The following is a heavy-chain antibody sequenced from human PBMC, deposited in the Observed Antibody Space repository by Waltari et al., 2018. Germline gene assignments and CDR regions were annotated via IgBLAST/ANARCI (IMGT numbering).Heavy chain of an antibody. CDR1: GYPISSGYY. D-gene: IGHD3-22*01. V-gene: IGHV4-38-2*01. Sequence: QVQLQESGPGLGKPSETLSLTCAVSGYPISSGYYWGWIRQPPGKCLDLVCSIYHSWSTYSSPSLKGRVTMSVDTSKNQFSLKVASVTAADTGVYYCARGVFDSNRYFDLWGRGTLVTVSS. CDR3: ARGVFDSNRYFDL. CDR2: IYHSWST. J-gene: IGHJ2*01.